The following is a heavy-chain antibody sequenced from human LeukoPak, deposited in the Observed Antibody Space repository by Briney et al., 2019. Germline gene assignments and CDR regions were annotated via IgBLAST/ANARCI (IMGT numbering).Heavy chain of an antibody. Sequence: ASVKVSCKASGYTFTSYYMHWVRQAPGQGLEWMGIINPSGGSTSYAQKFQGRVTMTRDTSTSTVYMELSSLRSEDTAVYYCATSGSGIAAVGIADYFDFWGQGTLVTVSS. CDR2: INPSGGST. J-gene: IGHJ4*02. D-gene: IGHD6-13*01. CDR1: GYTFTSYY. V-gene: IGHV1-46*01. CDR3: ATSGSGIAAVGIADYFDF.